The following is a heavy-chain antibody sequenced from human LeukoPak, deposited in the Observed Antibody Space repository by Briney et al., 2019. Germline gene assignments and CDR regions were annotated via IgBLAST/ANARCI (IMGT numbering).Heavy chain of an antibody. V-gene: IGHV3-11*01. CDR2: ISSSGSII. J-gene: IGHJ4*02. Sequence: GESLRLSCAASGFTFSDYYMSWIRQAPGKGLEWVSYISSSGSIIYYADSVKGRFTISRDNAKNSLYLQMNSLRAEDTAVYYCARDQRSSGWYLGKGYFDYWGQGTLVTVSS. D-gene: IGHD6-19*01. CDR1: GFTFSDYY. CDR3: ARDQRSSGWYLGKGYFDY.